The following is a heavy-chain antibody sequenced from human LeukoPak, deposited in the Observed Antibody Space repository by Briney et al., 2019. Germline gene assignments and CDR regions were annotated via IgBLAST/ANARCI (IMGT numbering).Heavy chain of an antibody. CDR1: GFTFDDYA. V-gene: IGHV3-43*02. Sequence: PGGSLRLSCAASGFTFDDYAMHWVRQAPGKGLEWVSLISGDGGSTYYADSVKGRFTISGDNSENSLYLQMNGLRTEDTALYYCAKERNYYDSSGPFDYWGQGTLVTVSS. D-gene: IGHD3-22*01. CDR2: ISGDGGST. CDR3: AKERNYYDSSGPFDY. J-gene: IGHJ4*02.